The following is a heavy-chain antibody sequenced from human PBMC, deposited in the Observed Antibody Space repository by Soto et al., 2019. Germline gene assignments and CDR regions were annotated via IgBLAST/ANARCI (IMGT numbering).Heavy chain of an antibody. CDR3: ARQNWNSPTYYYGMDV. CDR2: IDPSDSYT. D-gene: IGHD1-7*01. J-gene: IGHJ6*02. V-gene: IGHV5-10-1*01. Sequence: GSLKISCKGSGYSFTSYWISWVRQMPGKGLEWMGRIDPSDSYTNYSPSFQGHVTISADKSISTAYLQWSSLKASDTAMYYCARQNWNSPTYYYGMDVWGQGTTVTVSS. CDR1: GYSFTSYW.